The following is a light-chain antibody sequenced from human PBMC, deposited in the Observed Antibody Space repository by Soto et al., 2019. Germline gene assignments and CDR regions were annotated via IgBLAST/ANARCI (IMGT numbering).Light chain of an antibody. V-gene: IGKV3-15*01. CDR1: RGISSN. Sequence: EIVMTQSPGTLSVSPGERATLSCRASRGISSNLAWYQQKPGQAPRLLIYGASTRATGIPARFSGSGSGTEFTLTISSLQPDDSATYYCQHYSLYSPWTFGQGTKVDIK. CDR3: QHYSLYSPWT. CDR2: GAS. J-gene: IGKJ1*01.